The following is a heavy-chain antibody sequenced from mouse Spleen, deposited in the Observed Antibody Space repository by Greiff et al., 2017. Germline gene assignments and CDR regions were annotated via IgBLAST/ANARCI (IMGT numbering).Heavy chain of an antibody. CDR3: ARYTDWSYYFDY. V-gene: IGHV7-3*01. D-gene: IGHD4-1*01. J-gene: IGHJ2*01. Sequence: EVNVVESGGGLVQPGGSLSLSCAASGFTFTDYYMSWVRQPPGKALEWLGFIRNKANGYTTEYSASVKGRFTISRDNSQSILYLQMNALRAEDSATYYCARYTDWSYYFDYWGQGTTLTVSS. CDR1: GFTFTDYY. CDR2: IRNKANGYTT.